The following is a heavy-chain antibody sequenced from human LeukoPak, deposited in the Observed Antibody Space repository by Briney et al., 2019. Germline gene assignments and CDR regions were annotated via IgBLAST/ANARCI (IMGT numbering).Heavy chain of an antibody. CDR2: INAGNGNT. J-gene: IGHJ6*04. Sequence: ASVKVSCKASGYTFTSYAMHWVRQAPGQRLEWMGWINAGNGNTKYSQKFQGRVTITRDTSASTAYMELSSLRSEDTAVYYCARGYGDYAAYHYGMDVWGKGTTVTVSS. CDR1: GYTFTSYA. CDR3: ARGYGDYAAYHYGMDV. V-gene: IGHV1-3*01. D-gene: IGHD4-17*01.